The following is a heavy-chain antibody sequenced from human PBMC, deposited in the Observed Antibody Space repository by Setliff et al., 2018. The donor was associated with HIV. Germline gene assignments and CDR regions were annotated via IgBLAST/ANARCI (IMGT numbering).Heavy chain of an antibody. V-gene: IGHV3-23*01. Sequence: GGSPRLSCAASGFTFSSYMMNWVRQAPGKGLEWVSGISDSGGSTYYADSVKGRFTISRDNAKNSLYLEMISLRAEDTAVYYCAYYSLGNFYLGYYYYHGMDVWGQGTTVTVSS. CDR2: ISDSGGST. CDR3: AYYSLGNFYLGYYYYHGMDV. CDR1: GFTFSSYM. J-gene: IGHJ6*02. D-gene: IGHD3-10*01.